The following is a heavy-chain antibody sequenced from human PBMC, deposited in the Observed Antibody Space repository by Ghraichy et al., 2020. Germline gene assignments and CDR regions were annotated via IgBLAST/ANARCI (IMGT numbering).Heavy chain of an antibody. V-gene: IGHV3-7*03. D-gene: IGHD3-22*01. J-gene: IGHJ4*02. CDR1: GFTFSNYW. Sequence: GGSLRLSCAASGFTFSNYWMSWVRQAPGKGLEWVANIKQDGSEKYYVDSVKGRFTISGDNAKNSLYLQMNSLRAEDTAVYYCARDLGLTQYYDTSGSSLDYWGQGSLVIVSS. CDR2: IKQDGSEK. CDR3: ARDLGLTQYYDTSGSSLDY.